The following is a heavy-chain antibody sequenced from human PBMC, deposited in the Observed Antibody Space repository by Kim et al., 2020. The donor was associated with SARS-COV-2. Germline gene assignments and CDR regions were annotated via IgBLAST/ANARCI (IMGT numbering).Heavy chain of an antibody. J-gene: IGHJ6*02. CDR3: AMGKFGELLPYYYGMDV. V-gene: IGHV1-69*13. CDR2: IIPIFGTA. Sequence: SVKVSCKASGGTFSSYAISWVRQAPGQGLEWMGGIIPIFGTANYAQKFQGRVTITADESTSTAYMELSSLRCEDTAVYYCAMGKFGELLPYYYGMDVGGQGTTVTVSS. D-gene: IGHD3-10*01. CDR1: GGTFSSYA.